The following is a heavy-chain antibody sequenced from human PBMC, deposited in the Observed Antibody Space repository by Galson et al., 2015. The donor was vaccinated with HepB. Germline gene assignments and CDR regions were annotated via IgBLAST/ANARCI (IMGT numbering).Heavy chain of an antibody. CDR3: AKDRDYYRDASDI. CDR1: GFTFSSYA. J-gene: IGHJ3*02. V-gene: IGHV3-23*01. Sequence: SLRLSCAASGFTFSSYAMSWVRQAPGKGLEWVSAISGSGGSTYYADSVKGRFTISRDNSKNTLYLQMNSLRAEDTAVYYCAKDRDYYRDASDIWGQGTMVTVSS. CDR2: ISGSGGST. D-gene: IGHD3-22*01.